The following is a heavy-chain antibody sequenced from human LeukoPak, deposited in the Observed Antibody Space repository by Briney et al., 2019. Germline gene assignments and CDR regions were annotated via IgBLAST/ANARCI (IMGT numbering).Heavy chain of an antibody. Sequence: ASVKVSFKASGYTFTTYGFSWVRQAPGQGLEWMGWISSYNGGADYAQKLQGRVTMTTDTSTSTTYMELRSLRADDTAGYYCARQKKQTTAIDYWGQGTLVTVSS. J-gene: IGHJ4*02. CDR2: ISSYNGGA. D-gene: IGHD4-17*01. CDR1: GYTFTTYG. V-gene: IGHV1-18*01. CDR3: ARQKKQTTAIDY.